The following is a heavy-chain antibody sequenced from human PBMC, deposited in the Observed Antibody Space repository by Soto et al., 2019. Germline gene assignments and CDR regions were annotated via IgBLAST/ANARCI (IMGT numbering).Heavy chain of an antibody. J-gene: IGHJ6*02. D-gene: IGHD2-8*01. CDR1: GYSFTDYH. Sequence: ASVKVSCKASGYSFTDYHIHWVRQAPGQGLEWLGRINPKSGGTSTAQKFQGWVTMTTDTSISTASMELTRLTSDDTAIYYCARGYSTYCSNGVCSFFYNHDMDVWGQGTTVTVSS. CDR2: INPKSGGT. CDR3: ARGYSTYCSNGVCSFFYNHDMDV. V-gene: IGHV1-2*04.